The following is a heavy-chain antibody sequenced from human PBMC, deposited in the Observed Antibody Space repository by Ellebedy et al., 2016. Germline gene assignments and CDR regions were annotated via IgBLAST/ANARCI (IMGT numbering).Heavy chain of an antibody. CDR1: GFTFSSYA. D-gene: IGHD2-15*01. CDR3: AINGHRFCSGGSCYSH. J-gene: IGHJ4*02. CDR2: IGGNGATT. V-gene: IGHV3-23*01. Sequence: GESLKISCAASGFTFSSYAMGWVRQAPGKGLEWVSVIGGNGATTDYADSVKGRFTISRDNSKNKLYLQMNSLRAEDTAVYYCAINGHRFCSGGSCYSHWGQGTLVTVSS.